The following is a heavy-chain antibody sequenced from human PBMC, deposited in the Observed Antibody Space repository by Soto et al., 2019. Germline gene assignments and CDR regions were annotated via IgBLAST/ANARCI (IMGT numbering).Heavy chain of an antibody. J-gene: IGHJ4*02. Sequence: PSETLSLTCAVSGGSISSSNWWSWVRQPPGKGLEWIGEIYHSGSTNYNPSLKSRVTISVDKSKNQFSLKLSSVTAADTAVYYCARAKGSSEPGGEYFDYWGQGTLVTVSS. CDR1: GGSISSSNW. V-gene: IGHV4-4*02. CDR2: IYHSGST. CDR3: ARAKGSSEPGGEYFDY. D-gene: IGHD2-21*01.